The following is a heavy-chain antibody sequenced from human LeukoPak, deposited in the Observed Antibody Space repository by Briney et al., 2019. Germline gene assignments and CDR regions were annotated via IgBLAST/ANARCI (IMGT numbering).Heavy chain of an antibody. CDR1: GFTFSSYA. CDR2: ISYDGSNK. V-gene: IGHV3-30-3*01. CDR3: ARDGEPYHYYYFGMDV. Sequence: GRSLRLSCAASGFTFSSYAMHWVRQAPGKGLEGVAVISYDGSNKYYADSVKGRFTISRDNSKNTLYLQMNSLRAEDTAVYYCARDGEPYHYYYFGMDVWGQGTTVTVSS. J-gene: IGHJ6*02.